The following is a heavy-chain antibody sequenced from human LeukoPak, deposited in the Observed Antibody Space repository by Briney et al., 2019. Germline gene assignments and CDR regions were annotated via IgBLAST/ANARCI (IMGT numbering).Heavy chain of an antibody. V-gene: IGHV3-23*01. CDR2: ISGSGGST. J-gene: IGHJ4*02. D-gene: IGHD2-15*01. CDR3: AKRGSCSGGSCYPYYLDY. Sequence: PGGSLRLSCAASGFTFSSYAMSWVRQAPGKGLEWVSAISGSGGSTYYADSVKGRFTISRDNSKNTLYLQMNSLRPEDTAVYYCAKRGSCSGGSCYPYYLDYWGQGTLVTVSS. CDR1: GFTFSSYA.